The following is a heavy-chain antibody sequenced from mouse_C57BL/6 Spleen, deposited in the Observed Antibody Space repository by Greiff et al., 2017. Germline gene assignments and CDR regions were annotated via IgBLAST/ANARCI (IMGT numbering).Heavy chain of an antibody. D-gene: IGHD1-1*01. J-gene: IGHJ2*01. CDR3: ARGDYYGSSYVSSDY. CDR1: GYTFTSYW. CDR2: IDPSDSET. V-gene: IGHV1-52*01. Sequence: QVQLQQPGAELVRPGSSVKLSCKASGYTFTSYWMHWVKQRPIQGLEWIGNIDPSDSETHYNQKFKDKATLTVDKSSSTAYMQLSSLTSEDSAVYYCARGDYYGSSYVSSDYWGQGATLTVCS.